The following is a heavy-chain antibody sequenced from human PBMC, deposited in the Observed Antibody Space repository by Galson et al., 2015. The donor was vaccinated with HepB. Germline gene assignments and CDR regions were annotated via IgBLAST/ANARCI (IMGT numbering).Heavy chain of an antibody. J-gene: IGHJ3*02. CDR3: ARGTSYYYDSSGYRYVLGDAFDI. V-gene: IGHV3-48*02. Sequence: SLRLSCAASGFTFSSYSMNWVRQAPGKGLEWVSYISSSSSTIYYADSVKGRFTISRDNAKNSLYLQMSSLRDEDTAVYYCARGTSYYYDSSGYRYVLGDAFDIWGQGTMVTVSS. CDR1: GFTFSSYS. D-gene: IGHD3-22*01. CDR2: ISSSSSTI.